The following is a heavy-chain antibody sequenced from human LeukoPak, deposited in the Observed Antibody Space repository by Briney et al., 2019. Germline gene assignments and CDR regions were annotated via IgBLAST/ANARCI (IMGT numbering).Heavy chain of an antibody. CDR3: ARVNPVTYYGMDV. J-gene: IGHJ6*02. CDR2: IYYSGST. CDR1: GGSISSGGYY. D-gene: IGHD4-11*01. V-gene: IGHV4-31*03. Sequence: SETLSLTCTVSGGSISSGGYYWSWIRQHPGKGLEWIGYIYYSGSTYYNPSLKSRVTISVDTSKSQFSLKLSSVTAADTAVYYCARVNPVTYYGMDVWGQGTTVTVSS.